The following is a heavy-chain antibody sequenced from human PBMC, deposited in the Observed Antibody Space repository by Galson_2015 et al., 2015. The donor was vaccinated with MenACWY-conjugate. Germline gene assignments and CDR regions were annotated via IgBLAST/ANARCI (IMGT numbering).Heavy chain of an antibody. CDR3: FLVGTGGRVY. CDR2: INANGDNA. Sequence: SLRLSCAASGGNFNSYAMTWVRQAPGKGLEWVSSINANGDNAHYLDSATGRFFTSRDKSTNTLFLQMNGLTTEDTAVYYCFLVGTGGRVYRGRGVLVTVPS. CDR1: GGNFNSYA. V-gene: IGHV3-23*01. D-gene: IGHD1-26*01. J-gene: IGHJ4*02.